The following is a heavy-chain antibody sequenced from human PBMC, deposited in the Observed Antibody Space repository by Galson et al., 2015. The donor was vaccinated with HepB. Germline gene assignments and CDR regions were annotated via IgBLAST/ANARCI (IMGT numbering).Heavy chain of an antibody. D-gene: IGHD4-11*01. CDR3: ASSVDYSNYYDAFDI. CDR1: GFTFSDYY. J-gene: IGHJ3*02. CDR2: ISSSGSTI. Sequence: SLRLSCAASGFTFSDYYMSWIRQAPGKGLEWVSYISSSGSTIYYADSVKDRFTISRGNAKNSLYLQMNSLRAEDTAVYYCASSVDYSNYYDAFDIWGQGTMVTVSS. V-gene: IGHV3-11*01.